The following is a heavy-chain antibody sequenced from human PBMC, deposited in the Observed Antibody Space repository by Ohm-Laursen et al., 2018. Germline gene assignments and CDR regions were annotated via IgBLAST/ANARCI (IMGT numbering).Heavy chain of an antibody. J-gene: IGHJ6*02. CDR1: GGSISSGGYY. CDR2: IYYSGST. D-gene: IGHD1/OR15-1a*01. Sequence: TLSLTCTVSGGSISSGGYYGSWIRQHPGKGLGWIGYIYYSGSTYYNPSLKSRLTISVDTSKNQFSLNLSSVTAADTAVYYCARDLKGTGNMDVWGQGTTVTVSS. V-gene: IGHV4-31*03. CDR3: ARDLKGTGNMDV.